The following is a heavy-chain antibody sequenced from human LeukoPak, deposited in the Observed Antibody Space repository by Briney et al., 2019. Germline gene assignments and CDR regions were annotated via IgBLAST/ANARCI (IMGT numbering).Heavy chain of an antibody. V-gene: IGHV3-15*01. J-gene: IGHJ6*04. CDR1: GFTFSNAW. Sequence: GGSLRLSCAASGFTFSNAWMSWVRQAPGKGLEWVGRIKSKTDGGTTDYAAPVKGRFTISRDDSKNTLYLQMNSLKTEDTAVYYCTTGPQDVYCSSTSCYAGYYYGMDVWGKGTTVTVSS. D-gene: IGHD2-2*01. CDR2: IKSKTDGGTT. CDR3: TTGPQDVYCSSTSCYAGYYYGMDV.